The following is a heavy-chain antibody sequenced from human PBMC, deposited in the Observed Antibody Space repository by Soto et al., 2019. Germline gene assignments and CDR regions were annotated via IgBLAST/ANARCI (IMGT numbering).Heavy chain of an antibody. CDR2: INPNSGGT. D-gene: IGHD6-13*01. Sequence: ASVKVSCKASGYTFTGHYMHWVRQAPGQGFEWMGWINPNSGGTNYAQKFQGRVTMTRDTSISTAYMELNRLRSDDTAVFYCAREYSSTWYPFDYWGQGTLATVSS. J-gene: IGHJ4*02. CDR3: AREYSSTWYPFDY. V-gene: IGHV1-2*02. CDR1: GYTFTGHY.